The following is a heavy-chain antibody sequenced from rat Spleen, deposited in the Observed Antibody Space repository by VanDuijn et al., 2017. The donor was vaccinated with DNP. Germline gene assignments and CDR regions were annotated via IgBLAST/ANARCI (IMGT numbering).Heavy chain of an antibody. Sequence: EVQLVESGGGLVQPGRSLKLSCAVSGFTFSDYDMAWVRQAPKKGLEWVATISYDGGTTHHRDSVKGRHTISRDNARSSLYLQMDSLRSEDTATYYCTTDVYGPDYWGQGVMVTVSS. V-gene: IGHV5-20*01. D-gene: IGHD1-11*01. J-gene: IGHJ2*01. CDR1: GFTFSDYD. CDR3: TTDVYGPDY. CDR2: ISYDGGTT.